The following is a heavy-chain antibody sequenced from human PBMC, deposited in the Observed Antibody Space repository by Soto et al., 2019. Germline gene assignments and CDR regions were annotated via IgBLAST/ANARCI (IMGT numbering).Heavy chain of an antibody. CDR3: ARGRTTVVTLDS. Sequence: ASVKVSCKASGYTFTTYYMHWVRQAPGQGLEWMGIINPSGGSTRYAQKFQGRVTMTRDTSTSTAYMELSSLRSDDTAVYYCARGRTTVVTLDSWGQGTLVTVSS. CDR1: GYTFTTYY. CDR2: INPSGGST. V-gene: IGHV1-46*01. J-gene: IGHJ4*02. D-gene: IGHD4-17*01.